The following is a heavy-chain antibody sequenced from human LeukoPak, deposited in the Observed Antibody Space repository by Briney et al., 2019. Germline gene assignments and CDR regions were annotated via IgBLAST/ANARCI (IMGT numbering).Heavy chain of an antibody. CDR2: IRYDGTTK. V-gene: IGHV3-30*02. CDR3: AALHTGTFVDY. Sequence: PGGSLRLSCAASGFRFSGYGMHWVRQVPGKGLEWLAFIRYDGTTKFYTDSVKGRFAISRDNSKNTLSLQMNSLRTGATAVYYCAALHTGTFVDYWGQGTLVTVSS. J-gene: IGHJ4*02. D-gene: IGHD4-17*01. CDR1: GFRFSGYG.